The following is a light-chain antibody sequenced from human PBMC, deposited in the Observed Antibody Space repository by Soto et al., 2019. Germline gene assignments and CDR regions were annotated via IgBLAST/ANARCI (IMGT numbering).Light chain of an antibody. J-gene: IGKJ4*01. CDR1: QSISSY. Sequence: DIQMTQSPSSLSASVGDRVTITCRASQSISSYLNWYQQKPGKAPKLLIYAASSLQSGVPSRFSGSRSGTDFTLTISNLQPEDLGTYYCQHYNSYPLTFGGGTKVDIK. V-gene: IGKV1-39*01. CDR2: AAS. CDR3: QHYNSYPLT.